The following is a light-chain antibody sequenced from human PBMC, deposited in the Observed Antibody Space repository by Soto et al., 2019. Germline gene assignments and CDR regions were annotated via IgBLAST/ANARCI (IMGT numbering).Light chain of an antibody. CDR2: WAS. V-gene: IGKV4-1*01. J-gene: IGKJ4*01. CDR1: QSVLYSSNNKNY. Sequence: DIVMTQSPDSLAVSLGERATVNCKSSQSVLYSSNNKNYLAWYQQKPGQPPKLLIYWASTRESGVPDRFSGSGSVTDFTLTISSLQAEDVAVYYCQQYYSTPPTFGGWTKVEIK. CDR3: QQYYSTPPT.